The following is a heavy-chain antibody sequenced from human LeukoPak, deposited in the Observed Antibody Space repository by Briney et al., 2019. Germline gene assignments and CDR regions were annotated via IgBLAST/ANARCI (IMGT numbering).Heavy chain of an antibody. Sequence: SETLSLTCAVYGGSFSAYYWSWIRQPPGKGLEWIGEINHSGSTNYNPSLKSRVTISVDTSKNQFSLKLSSVTAADTAVYYCARGVGPEDSYYYYGMDVWGQGTTVTVSS. J-gene: IGHJ6*02. CDR1: GGSFSAYY. D-gene: IGHD2-15*01. CDR3: ARGVGPEDSYYYYGMDV. V-gene: IGHV4-34*01. CDR2: INHSGST.